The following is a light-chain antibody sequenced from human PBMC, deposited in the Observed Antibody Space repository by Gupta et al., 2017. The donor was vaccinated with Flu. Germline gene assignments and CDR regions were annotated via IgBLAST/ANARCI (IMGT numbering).Light chain of an antibody. J-gene: IGLJ1*01. Sequence: QSALTQPASVSGSPGQSITISCIGTSSDVGGYNYVSWYQHYPGKAPKVIIYEVSKRPSGVSTRFSGSKSGSTASLTISGLQTEDEADYFCSSYTSRRTYVFGTGTKVTVL. V-gene: IGLV2-14*01. CDR3: SSYTSRRTYV. CDR1: SSDVGGYNY. CDR2: EVS.